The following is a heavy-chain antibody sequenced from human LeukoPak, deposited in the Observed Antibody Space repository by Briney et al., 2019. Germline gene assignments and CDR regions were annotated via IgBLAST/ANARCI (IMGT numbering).Heavy chain of an antibody. CDR2: INHSGST. CDR1: GGSIRSGGNY. CDR3: ARGWQWLVD. D-gene: IGHD6-19*01. Sequence: SQTLSLTCTVSGGSIRSGGNYWSWVRQPPGKGLEWIGEINHSGSTNYNPSLKSRVTISVDTSKNQFSLKLSSVTAADTAVYYCARGWQWLVDWGQGTLVTVSS. J-gene: IGHJ4*02. V-gene: IGHV4-34*01.